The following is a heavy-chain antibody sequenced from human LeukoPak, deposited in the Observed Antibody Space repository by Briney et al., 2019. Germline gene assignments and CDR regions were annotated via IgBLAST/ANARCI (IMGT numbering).Heavy chain of an antibody. CDR3: ARDREYSSSQAFTSYYGMDV. Sequence: SETLSLTCTGSGFSISSYYWSWIRQRPGQELEWIGYIYYSGSTNYNPSLKSRVTISVDTSKNQFSLKMSSVTAADTAVYYCARDREYSSSQAFTSYYGMDVWGQGTTVTVSS. CDR1: GFSISSYY. D-gene: IGHD6-6*01. V-gene: IGHV4-59*01. J-gene: IGHJ6*02. CDR2: IYYSGST.